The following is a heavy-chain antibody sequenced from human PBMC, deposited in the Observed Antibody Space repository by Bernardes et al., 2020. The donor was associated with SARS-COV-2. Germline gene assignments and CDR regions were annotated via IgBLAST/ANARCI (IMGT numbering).Heavy chain of an antibody. J-gene: IGHJ6*02. Sequence: GGSLRLSCAASGFTFDDYAMHWVRQAPGKGLEWVSSISWNSGKIGYADSVKGRFTISRDNAKNSLYLQLNSLRAEDTALYYCVKEGCTSSSCYGMDVWGQGTTVTVSS. CDR1: GFTFDDYA. V-gene: IGHV3-9*01. CDR3: VKEGCTSSSCYGMDV. CDR2: ISWNSGKI. D-gene: IGHD2-2*01.